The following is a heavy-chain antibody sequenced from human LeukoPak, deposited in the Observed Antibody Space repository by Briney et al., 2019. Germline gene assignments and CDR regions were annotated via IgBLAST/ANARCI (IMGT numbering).Heavy chain of an antibody. D-gene: IGHD2-8*01. CDR2: ISSNGGST. CDR3: AKDWCTNGVCYLFDY. CDR1: GGSISSYY. V-gene: IGHV3-64*01. Sequence: HPSETLSLTCTVSGGSISSYYWSWIRQPPGKGLEYVSAISSNGGSTYYANSVKGRFTISRDNSKNTLYLQMNSLRAEDTAVYYCAKDWCTNGVCYLFDYWGQGTLVTVSS. J-gene: IGHJ4*02.